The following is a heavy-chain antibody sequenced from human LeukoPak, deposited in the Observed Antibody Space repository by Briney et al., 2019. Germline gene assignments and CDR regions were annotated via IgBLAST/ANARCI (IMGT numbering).Heavy chain of an antibody. Sequence: ASVKVSCKASGYTFISYGISWVRQAPGQGLEWMGWISAYNGNTNSAQKVQGRVTMTTDTSTSTAYMEMRSLRSDDTAVYYCARDLGYYDSSGLTWGQGTLVTVSS. D-gene: IGHD3-22*01. CDR1: GYTFISYG. V-gene: IGHV1-18*04. J-gene: IGHJ4*02. CDR3: ARDLGYYDSSGLT. CDR2: ISAYNGNT.